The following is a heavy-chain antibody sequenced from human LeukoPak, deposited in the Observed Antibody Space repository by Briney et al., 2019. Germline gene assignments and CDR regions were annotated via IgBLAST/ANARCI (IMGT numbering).Heavy chain of an antibody. CDR1: GFTFSSDG. CDR3: ARYGVGATHFDY. CDR2: ISYDGSSK. Sequence: QPGGSLRLSCAASGFTFSSDGMHWVRQTPGKGLEWVAVISYDGSSKYYADSVKGRFTISRDNSKNTLYLQMNSLRTDDTAVYYCARYGVGATHFDYWGQGTLVTVSS. V-gene: IGHV3-30*03. D-gene: IGHD1-26*01. J-gene: IGHJ4*02.